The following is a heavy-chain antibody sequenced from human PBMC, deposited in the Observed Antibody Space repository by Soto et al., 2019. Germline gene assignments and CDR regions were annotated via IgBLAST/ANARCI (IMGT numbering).Heavy chain of an antibody. CDR2: ITSNSDHI. CDR1: GFMFSAYT. J-gene: IGHJ4*02. Sequence: GGSLRLSCAASGFMFSAYTMSWVRQAPGKGLEWLSSITSNSDHIDYADSVRGRFTVSRDNARKSLYLQMDRLGAEDTGVYYRATPYYYNHWGPGNLVTGSS. V-gene: IGHV3-21*01. CDR3: ATPYYYNH.